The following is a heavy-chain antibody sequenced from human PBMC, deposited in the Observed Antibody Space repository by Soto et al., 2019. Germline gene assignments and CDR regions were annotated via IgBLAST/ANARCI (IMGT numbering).Heavy chain of an antibody. CDR1: GFTFSSYG. Sequence: GGSLRLSCAASGFTFSSYGMHWVRQAPGKGLEWVAVISYDGSNKYYADSVKGRFTISRDNSKNTLYLQMNSLRAEDTTVYYCAKEKSYYGSGSYRWFDPWGQGTLVTVSS. CDR2: ISYDGSNK. V-gene: IGHV3-30*18. CDR3: AKEKSYYGSGSYRWFDP. D-gene: IGHD3-10*01. J-gene: IGHJ5*02.